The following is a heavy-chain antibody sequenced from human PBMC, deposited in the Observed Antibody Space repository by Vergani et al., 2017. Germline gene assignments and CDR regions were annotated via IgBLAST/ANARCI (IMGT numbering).Heavy chain of an antibody. CDR3: AKCPLNITTPDRGDF. Sequence: HVQMVESGGGVVQPGRSLRLSCAVSGFRFSDYGMHWVRQAPGRGLEWVALISYDAETTYYEDSVKGRFTISRDNSKNTLFLQMHSLGVEYTDLYYCAKCPLNITTPDRGDFWGQGSLVTVSS. CDR2: ISYDAETT. D-gene: IGHD1-1*01. CDR1: GFRFSDYG. J-gene: IGHJ4*02. V-gene: IGHV3-30*18.